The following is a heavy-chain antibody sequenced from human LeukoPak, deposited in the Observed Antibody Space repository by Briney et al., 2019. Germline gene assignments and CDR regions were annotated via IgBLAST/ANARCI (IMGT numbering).Heavy chain of an antibody. J-gene: IGHJ1*01. CDR2: IGGSGGST. D-gene: IGHD5-18*01. V-gene: IGHV3-23*01. CDR3: AKCTAMVNGYFQH. Sequence: GGSLRLSCAASGFTFSSYAMSWVRQAPGKGLEWVSAIGGSGGSTYYADSVKGRFTISRDNSKNTLYLQMNSLRAEDTAVYYCAKCTAMVNGYFQHWGQGTLVTVSS. CDR1: GFTFSSYA.